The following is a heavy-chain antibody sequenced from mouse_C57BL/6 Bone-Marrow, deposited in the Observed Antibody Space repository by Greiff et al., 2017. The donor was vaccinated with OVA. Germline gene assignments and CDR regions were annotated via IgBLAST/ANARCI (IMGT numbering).Heavy chain of an antibody. D-gene: IGHD3-2*02. J-gene: IGHJ3*01. Sequence: EVQLQESGGGLVQPKGSLKLSCAASGFSFNTYAMNWVRQAPGKGLEWVARIRSKSNNYATYYADSVKDRFTISRDDSESMLYLQMNNLKTEDTAMYYCVRGTAQATFAYWGQGTLVTVSA. CDR2: IRSKSNNYAT. V-gene: IGHV10-1*01. CDR3: VRGTAQATFAY. CDR1: GFSFNTYA.